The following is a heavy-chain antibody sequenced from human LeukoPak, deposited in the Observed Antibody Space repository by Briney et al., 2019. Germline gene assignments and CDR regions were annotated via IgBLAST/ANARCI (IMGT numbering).Heavy chain of an antibody. CDR1: GYSISSGYY. CDR3: ARDNDYGGISNY. D-gene: IGHD4-23*01. Sequence: SETLSLTCTVSGYSISSGYYWGWIRQPPGEGLEWIGSIYHSGSTYYNPSLKSRVTISVDTSKNQFSLKLSSVTAAGTAVYYCARDNDYGGISNYWGQGTLVTVSS. J-gene: IGHJ4*02. CDR2: IYHSGST. V-gene: IGHV4-38-2*02.